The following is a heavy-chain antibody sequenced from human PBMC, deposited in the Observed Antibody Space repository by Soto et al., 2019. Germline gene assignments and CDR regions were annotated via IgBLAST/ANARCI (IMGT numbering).Heavy chain of an antibody. Sequence: QVQLVESGGGVVQPGSSLRLSCAASGFTFSSYGMHWVRQAPGKGLEWVAVISYDGSNKYYADSVKGRFTISRDNSKNTLYLQMNSLRAEDTAVYYCARGRKWLRSYYFDYWGQGTLDTVSS. CDR3: ARGRKWLRSYYFDY. J-gene: IGHJ4*02. CDR1: GFTFSSYG. V-gene: IGHV3-30*03. D-gene: IGHD5-12*01. CDR2: ISYDGSNK.